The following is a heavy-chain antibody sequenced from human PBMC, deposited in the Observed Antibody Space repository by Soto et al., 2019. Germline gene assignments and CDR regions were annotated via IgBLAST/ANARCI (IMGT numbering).Heavy chain of an antibody. CDR1: GFSFSTSAVG. V-gene: IGHV2-5*02. Sequence: QITLKESGPTLVKPTQTLTLTYTFSGFSFSTSAVGVGWIRQPPGKALEWLALIYWDDDKRYSPSLKSRLTITKDTSRNQVVVTMTNMDPVDTATYYCAHVYWAASGTRYYFDYWGQGTLVTVSS. CDR2: IYWDDDK. D-gene: IGHD6-13*01. J-gene: IGHJ4*02. CDR3: AHVYWAASGTRYYFDY.